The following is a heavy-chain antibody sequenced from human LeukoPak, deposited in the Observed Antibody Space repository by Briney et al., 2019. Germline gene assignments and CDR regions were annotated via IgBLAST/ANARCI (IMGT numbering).Heavy chain of an antibody. D-gene: IGHD2-2*02. CDR2: MNPNSGNT. Sequence: ASVKVSCKASGYTFTSYDINWVRQATGQGREWMGWMNPNSGNTGYAQKFQGRVTMTRNTSISTAYMELSSLRSEDTAVYYCARAIVVVPAAIGGTNYYYYGMDVWGQGTTVTVSS. CDR3: ARAIVVVPAAIGGTNYYYYGMDV. V-gene: IGHV1-8*01. J-gene: IGHJ6*02. CDR1: GYTFTSYD.